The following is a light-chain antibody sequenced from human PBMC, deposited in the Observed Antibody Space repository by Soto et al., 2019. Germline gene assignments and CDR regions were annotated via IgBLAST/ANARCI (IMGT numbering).Light chain of an antibody. CDR2: EVT. CDR1: SSDVGGYDY. V-gene: IGLV2-14*01. Sequence: QSALTQPASVSGSPGQSITISCTGTSSDVGGYDYVSWFQQYPGSTPKLIIYEVTNRPSGVSNRFSGSKSGNTASLTISGLQAEDEADYYCSSYTPATTLLFGTGTKLTVL. CDR3: SSYTPATTLL. J-gene: IGLJ1*01.